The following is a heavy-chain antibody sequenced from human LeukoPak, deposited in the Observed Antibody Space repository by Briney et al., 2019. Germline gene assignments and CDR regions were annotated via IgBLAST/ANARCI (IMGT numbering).Heavy chain of an antibody. V-gene: IGHV4-59*08. J-gene: IGHJ4*02. D-gene: IGHD6-19*01. Sequence: SETLSITCTVSGGSIGTYYWSWIRQPPGEGLEWIGYVYYNGNTNYNPSLKSRVTISVDTSKNQFSLKLNSVTAADTAVYFCARRVAVTARYYFDFWGQGTLVTVSS. CDR3: ARRVAVTARYYFDF. CDR1: GGSIGTYY. CDR2: VYYNGNT.